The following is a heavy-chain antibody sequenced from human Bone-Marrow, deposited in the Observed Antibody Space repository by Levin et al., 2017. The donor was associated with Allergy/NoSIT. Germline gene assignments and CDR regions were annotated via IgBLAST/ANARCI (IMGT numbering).Heavy chain of an antibody. CDR3: ARDGGWNLDD. D-gene: IGHD1-1*01. V-gene: IGHV3-48*04. CDR1: GFTFSLYS. J-gene: IGHJ4*02. Sequence: GESLKISCAASGFTFSLYSMAWVRQAPGKGLEWVSYIRGDDYSTYNADSVKGRFTVSRDNAKNSLYLQMNSLRVDDTAVYFCARDGGWNLDDWGQGTLVTVSS. CDR2: IRGDDYST.